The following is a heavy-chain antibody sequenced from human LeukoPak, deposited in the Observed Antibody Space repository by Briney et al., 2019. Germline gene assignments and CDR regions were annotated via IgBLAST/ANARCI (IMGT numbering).Heavy chain of an antibody. CDR1: VGSISGDY. CDR3: ARDYGDYGGFDY. Sequence: SETLSLTCTVSVGSISGDYWSCSRQRPGERLEWSGYIYYSGGTNYNPSLKSRVTISVDTSKHPLSLKLRSVTAADTAVYYCARDYGDYGGFDYWGQGTLVTVSS. V-gene: IGHV4-59*01. CDR2: IYYSGGT. D-gene: IGHD4-17*01. J-gene: IGHJ4*02.